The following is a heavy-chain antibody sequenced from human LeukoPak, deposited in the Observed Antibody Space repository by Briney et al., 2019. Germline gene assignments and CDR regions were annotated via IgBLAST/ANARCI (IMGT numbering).Heavy chain of an antibody. CDR1: GGSISSSSYY. J-gene: IGHJ4*02. CDR2: IYYSGST. Sequence: SETLSLTCTVSGGSISSSSYYWGWIRQPPGKRLEWIGSIYYSGSTYYNPSLKSRVTISVDTSKNQFSLKLSSVTAADTAVYYCARGTSSSWNYFDYWGQGTLVPVSS. V-gene: IGHV4-39*07. D-gene: IGHD6-13*01. CDR3: ARGTSSSWNYFDY.